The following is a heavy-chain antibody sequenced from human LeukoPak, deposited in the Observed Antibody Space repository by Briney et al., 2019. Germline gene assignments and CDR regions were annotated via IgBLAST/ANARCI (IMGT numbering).Heavy chain of an antibody. V-gene: IGHV1-46*01. J-gene: IGHJ5*02. CDR3: ARIGGMWFGELNNWFDP. CDR2: INPSGGST. CDR1: GYTFTSYY. D-gene: IGHD3-10*01. Sequence: GASVKVSCKASGYTFTSYYMHWVRQAPGQGLEWMGIINPSGGSTSYAQKFQGRVTITADKSTSTAYMELSSLRSEDTAVYYCARIGGMWFGELNNWFDPWGQGTLVTVSS.